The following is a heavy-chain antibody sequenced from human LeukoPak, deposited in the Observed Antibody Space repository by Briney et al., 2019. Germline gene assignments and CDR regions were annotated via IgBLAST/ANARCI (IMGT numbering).Heavy chain of an antibody. J-gene: IGHJ2*01. D-gene: IGHD3-22*01. CDR2: IDPRDSST. CDR3: ARRYDNTDWYFDL. V-gene: IGHV5-10-1*01. CDR1: RFTFTSYW. Sequence: GESLKISCKASRFTFTSYWISWVRQMPGKGLEWMGRIDPRDSSTNYSPSFQGHVTISADKSITTAYLQWTSLKASDSAMYYCARRYDNTDWYFDLWGRGTLVTVSS.